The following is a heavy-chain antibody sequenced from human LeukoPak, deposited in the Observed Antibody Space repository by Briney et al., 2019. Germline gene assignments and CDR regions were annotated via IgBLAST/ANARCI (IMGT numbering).Heavy chain of an antibody. D-gene: IGHD3/OR15-3a*01. Sequence: PGGSLRLSCVASGFTFSSYWMSWVRQARGKGREWVANIKQDGSEKYYVDSVKGRFTISRDNAKNSLYLQMNSLRAEDTAVYYCARGAWTFDYWGQGTLVSVSS. CDR2: IKQDGSEK. J-gene: IGHJ4*02. CDR1: GFTFSSYW. CDR3: ARGAWTFDY. V-gene: IGHV3-7*01.